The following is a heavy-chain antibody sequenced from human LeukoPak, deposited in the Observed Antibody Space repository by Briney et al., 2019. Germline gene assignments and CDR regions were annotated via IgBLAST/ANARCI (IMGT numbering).Heavy chain of an antibody. V-gene: IGHV1-18*01. CDR1: GYTFTSYD. D-gene: IGHD2-15*01. CDR3: ARADCSGGSCPDY. Sequence: ASVKVSCKASGYTFTSYDINWVRQATGQGLEWMGWMKPNSGNTNYAQKLQGRVTMTTDTSTSTAYMELRSLRSDDTAVYYCARADCSGGSCPDYWGQGTLVTVSS. J-gene: IGHJ4*02. CDR2: MKPNSGNT.